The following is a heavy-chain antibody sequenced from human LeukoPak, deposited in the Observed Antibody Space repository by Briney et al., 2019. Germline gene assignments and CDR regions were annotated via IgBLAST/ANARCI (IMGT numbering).Heavy chain of an antibody. D-gene: IGHD3-22*01. CDR3: ARRITIITNYDS. Sequence: PSETLSLTCTVSGVSISSSSNYWDWIRQPPGKGLEWIGSIYYSGSTYYNPSLESRVTISVDTSKSQFSLQLTSVTAADTAVYYCARRITIITNYDSWGQGTLVTVSS. CDR2: IYYSGST. J-gene: IGHJ4*02. CDR1: GVSISSSSNY. V-gene: IGHV4-39*01.